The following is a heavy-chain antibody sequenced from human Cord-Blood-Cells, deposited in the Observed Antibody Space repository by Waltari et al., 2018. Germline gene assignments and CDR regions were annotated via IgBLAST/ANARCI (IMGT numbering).Heavy chain of an antibody. J-gene: IGHJ6*02. CDR3: AKPLKSPGINCGGDCYTAYYYYYGMDV. CDR2: ISWNSGSI. Sequence: LEWVSGISWNSGSIGYADSVKGRFTISRDNAKNSLYLQMNSLRAEDTALYYCAKPLKSPGINCGGDCYTAYYYYYGMDVWGQGTTVTVSS. V-gene: IGHV3-9*01. D-gene: IGHD2-21*01.